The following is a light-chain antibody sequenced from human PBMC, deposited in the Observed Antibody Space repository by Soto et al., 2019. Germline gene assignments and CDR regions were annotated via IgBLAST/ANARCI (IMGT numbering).Light chain of an antibody. CDR3: QQYGST. CDR1: QSISNRY. Sequence: EIVLTQSPGTLSLSPGEAATLSCRASQSISNRYLAWYQQKPGQAPRLLIYGASSRATGIPDRFSGSGSGTDFTLTISRLEPEDSAVYYCQQYGSTFGQGTRLEIK. V-gene: IGKV3-20*01. CDR2: GAS. J-gene: IGKJ5*01.